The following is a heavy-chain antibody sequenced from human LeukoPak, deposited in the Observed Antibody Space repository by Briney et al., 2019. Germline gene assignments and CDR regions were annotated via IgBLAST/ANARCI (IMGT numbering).Heavy chain of an antibody. J-gene: IGHJ2*01. Sequence: GGSLRLSCAASGFTFSSYWMSWVRQAPGKGLEWVANIKQDGSEKYYVDSVKGRFTISRDNAKNSLYLQMNSLRAEDTAVYYCARTFEMATILGGGWYFDLWGRGTLVTVSS. D-gene: IGHD5-24*01. CDR1: GFTFSSYW. CDR2: IKQDGSEK. V-gene: IGHV3-7*01. CDR3: ARTFEMATILGGGWYFDL.